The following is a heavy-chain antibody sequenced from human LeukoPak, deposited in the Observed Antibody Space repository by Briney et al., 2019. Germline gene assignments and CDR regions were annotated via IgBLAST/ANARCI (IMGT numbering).Heavy chain of an antibody. J-gene: IGHJ4*02. D-gene: IGHD5-12*01. CDR1: GGTFSSYA. CDR2: TIPIFGTA. V-gene: IGHV1-69*13. Sequence: SVKVSCKASGGTFSSYAISWVRQAPGQGLEWMGGTIPIFGTANYAQKFQGRVTITADESTSTAYMELSSLRSEDTAVYYCAIHHSGYGHFDYWGQGTLVTVSS. CDR3: AIHHSGYGHFDY.